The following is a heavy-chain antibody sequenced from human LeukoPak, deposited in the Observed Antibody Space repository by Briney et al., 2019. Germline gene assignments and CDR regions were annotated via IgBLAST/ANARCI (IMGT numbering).Heavy chain of an antibody. D-gene: IGHD3-10*01. CDR1: GFTFSSYG. CDR3: GKALRTGMFRGVIDY. CDR2: IRYDGSII. V-gene: IGHV3-30*02. J-gene: IGHJ4*02. Sequence: GGSLRLSCAASGFTFSSYGMHWVRQAPGKGLEWGAFIRYDGSIIYYTDSVKGRFTISRDNSKNMLYLQMYSLRAEDTALYYCGKALRTGMFRGVIDYWGQGAPVTVSS.